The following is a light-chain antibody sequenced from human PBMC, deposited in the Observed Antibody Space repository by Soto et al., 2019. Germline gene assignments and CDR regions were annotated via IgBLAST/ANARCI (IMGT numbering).Light chain of an antibody. CDR3: QVWDSNTDHVV. CDR2: YDS. Sequence: SYVLTQPPSVSVAPANTARITCGGNNIRTKAVHWYQQEAGQAPVLVIYYDSDRPSGIPERFSGSNSGTTAILTISRVEAGDEADYYCQVWDSNTDHVVFGGGTKLTVL. CDR1: NIRTKA. V-gene: IGLV3-21*04. J-gene: IGLJ2*01.